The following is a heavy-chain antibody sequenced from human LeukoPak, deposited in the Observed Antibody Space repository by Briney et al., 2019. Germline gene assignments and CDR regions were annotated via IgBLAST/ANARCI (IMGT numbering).Heavy chain of an antibody. D-gene: IGHD3-10*01. CDR3: ARQAGFVDY. V-gene: IGHV3-21*01. J-gene: IGHJ4*02. CDR1: GFTFSSYS. Sequence: PGGSLRLSCAASGFTFSSYSMNWVRQAPGKGLEWVSSISSSSGYIYYADSVKGRFTISRDNAKNSLYLQMNSLRAEDTSVYYCARQAGFVDYWGQGTLVTVSS. CDR2: ISSSSGYI.